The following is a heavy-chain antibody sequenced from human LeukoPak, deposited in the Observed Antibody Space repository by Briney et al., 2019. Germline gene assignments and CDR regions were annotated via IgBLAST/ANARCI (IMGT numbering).Heavy chain of an antibody. CDR2: INHSGST. Sequence: SETLSLTCAVYGGSFSGYYWSWIRQPPGKGLEWIGEINHSGSTSYNPSLKSRVTISVDTSKNQFSLKLSSVTAADTAVYYCARRGSMTGPPPLWGQGTLVTVSS. V-gene: IGHV4-34*01. CDR1: GGSFSGYY. D-gene: IGHD6-6*01. J-gene: IGHJ4*02. CDR3: ARRGSMTGPPPL.